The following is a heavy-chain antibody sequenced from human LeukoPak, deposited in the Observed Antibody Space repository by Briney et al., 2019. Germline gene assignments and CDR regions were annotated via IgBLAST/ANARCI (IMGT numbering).Heavy chain of an antibody. D-gene: IGHD6-19*01. J-gene: IGHJ4*02. CDR2: ISASGGST. Sequence: GGSLRLSCAASGFTFSSSATSWVRQVPGKGLEWVSSISASGGSTYYADSVKGRFTISRDNSKNTLYLQMNSLRAEDTAVYYCARIAVAGTNWGQGTLVTVSS. V-gene: IGHV3-23*01. CDR1: GFTFSSSA. CDR3: ARIAVAGTN.